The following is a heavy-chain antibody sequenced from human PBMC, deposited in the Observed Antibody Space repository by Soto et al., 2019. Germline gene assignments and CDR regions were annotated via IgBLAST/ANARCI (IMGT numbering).Heavy chain of an antibody. CDR2: ISGSGGCT. V-gene: IGHV3-23*01. Sequence: EVQLLESGGGLVQPGGSLRLSCAASGFSFTNYAMSWIRRAPGKGLEWVSAISGSGGCTYYADSVKGRFTISRDNSKNTVNVQINSLRAEDTAIYYCAKADASGYNSLLFENWGQGTLVTVSS. D-gene: IGHD3-3*01. CDR3: AKADASGYNSLLFEN. CDR1: GFSFTNYA. J-gene: IGHJ4*02.